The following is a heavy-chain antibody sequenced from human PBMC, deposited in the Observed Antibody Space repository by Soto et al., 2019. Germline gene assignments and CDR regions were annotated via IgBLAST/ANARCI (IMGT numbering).Heavy chain of an antibody. CDR1: GGSISSSSYY. Sequence: LSLTCTVSGGSISSSSYYWGWIRQPPGKGLEWIGSIYYSGSTYYNPSLKSRVTISVDTSKNQFSLKLSSVTAADTAVYYCARHGRYVAHYFDYWGQGTLVTVSS. D-gene: IGHD5-12*01. J-gene: IGHJ4*02. CDR3: ARHGRYVAHYFDY. CDR2: IYYSGST. V-gene: IGHV4-39*01.